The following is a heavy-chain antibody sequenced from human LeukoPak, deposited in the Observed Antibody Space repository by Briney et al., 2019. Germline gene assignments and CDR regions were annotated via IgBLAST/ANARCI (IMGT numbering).Heavy chain of an antibody. Sequence: GGSLRLSCAASGFTFSSYSMNWARQAPGKGLEWVSSISSSSSYIYYADSVKGRFTISRDNAKNSLYLQMNSLRAEDTAVYYCARGVGKSGAFDIWGQGTMVTVSS. CDR2: ISSSSSYI. D-gene: IGHD2-15*01. J-gene: IGHJ3*02. CDR3: ARGVGKSGAFDI. V-gene: IGHV3-21*01. CDR1: GFTFSSYS.